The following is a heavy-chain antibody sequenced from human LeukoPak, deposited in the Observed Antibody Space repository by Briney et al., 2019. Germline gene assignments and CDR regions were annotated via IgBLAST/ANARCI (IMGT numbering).Heavy chain of an antibody. Sequence: SVKVSCKASGGTFSSYAISWVRQDPGQGLEWMGGIIPIFGTANSDQKFPGRVTITADESTSTAYMELSSLRSENTAVYYCARNPYYYGSGSLSYFDYCGQGTLVTVSS. CDR1: GGTFSSYA. CDR2: IIPIFGTA. V-gene: IGHV1-69*13. J-gene: IGHJ4*02. CDR3: ARNPYYYGSGSLSYFDY. D-gene: IGHD3-10*01.